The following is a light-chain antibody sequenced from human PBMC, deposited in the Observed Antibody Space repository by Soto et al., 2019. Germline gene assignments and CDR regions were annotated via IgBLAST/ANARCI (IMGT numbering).Light chain of an antibody. Sequence: EIVLTQSPGTLSLSPGERATLSCRASQSVSSSYLAWYQQKPGQSPRLLIFGASSRATGTPDRFSGSGSGTDVPLTISRLEPEDFAVYYCQQYDTSPRTFGQGTTVEIK. CDR1: QSVSSSY. CDR3: QQYDTSPRT. J-gene: IGKJ1*01. CDR2: GAS. V-gene: IGKV3-20*01.